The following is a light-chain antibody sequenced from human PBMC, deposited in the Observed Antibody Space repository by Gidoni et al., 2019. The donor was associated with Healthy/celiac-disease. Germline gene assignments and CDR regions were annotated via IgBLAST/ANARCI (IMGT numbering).Light chain of an antibody. CDR2: DAS. Sequence: DIQMNQSPSSLSASVGDRVTITCQAGQDISNYLNWYQQKPGKAPKLLIYDASNLETGVPSRFSGSGSGTDFTFTISSLQPEDIATYYCQQYDNLITFGPGTKVDIK. J-gene: IGKJ3*01. V-gene: IGKV1-33*01. CDR3: QQYDNLIT. CDR1: QDISNY.